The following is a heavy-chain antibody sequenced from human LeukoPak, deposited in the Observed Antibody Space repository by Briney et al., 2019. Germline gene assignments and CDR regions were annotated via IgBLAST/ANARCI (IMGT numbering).Heavy chain of an antibody. V-gene: IGHV3-23*01. D-gene: IGHD3-16*01. J-gene: IGHJ4*02. CDR3: AKDKDLSLGDDRQY. CDR2: ISGSGDT. Sequence: GGSLRLSCTASGFTFSSYVMTWVRQAPGKGPEWVSGISGSGDTYYADSVKGRFTISRDNSRNRLYLQMNSLRAEDTAVYYCAKDKDLSLGDDRQYWGQGTLATVSS. CDR1: GFTFSSYV.